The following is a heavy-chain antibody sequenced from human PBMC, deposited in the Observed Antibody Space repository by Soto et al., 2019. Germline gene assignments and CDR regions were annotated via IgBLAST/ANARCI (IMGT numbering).Heavy chain of an antibody. V-gene: IGHV4-59*01. D-gene: IGHD3-3*01. CDR3: ARKDFWSGYFDY. Sequence: QVQLQESGPGLVKPSETLSLTCTVSGGSISSYYWSWIWQPPGKGLEWIGYIYYSGSTNYNPSLKSRVTISVDTSKNQFSLKLSSVTAADTAVYYCARKDFWSGYFDYWGQGTLVTVSS. CDR1: GGSISSYY. CDR2: IYYSGST. J-gene: IGHJ4*02.